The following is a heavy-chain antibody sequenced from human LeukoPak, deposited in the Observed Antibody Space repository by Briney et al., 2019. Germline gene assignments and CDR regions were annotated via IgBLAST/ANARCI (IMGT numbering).Heavy chain of an antibody. V-gene: IGHV1-69*13. Sequence: SVKVSCKASGGTFSSYAISWVRQAPGQGLEWMGGIIPIFGTANYAQKFQGRVTITADESTSTAYMELSSLRSEDTAVYYCARVTDRGSGIYPNYYYGMDVWGQGTTVTVSS. CDR3: ARVTDRGSGIYPNYYYGMDV. CDR1: GGTFSSYA. CDR2: IIPIFGTA. J-gene: IGHJ6*02. D-gene: IGHD2-15*01.